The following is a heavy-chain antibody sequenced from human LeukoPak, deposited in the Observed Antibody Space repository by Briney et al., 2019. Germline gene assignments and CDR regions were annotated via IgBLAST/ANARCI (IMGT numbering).Heavy chain of an antibody. CDR1: GFTVSTNY. CDR2: IYSGGST. CDR3: ARGVITVPGPLDY. V-gene: IGHV3-53*01. Sequence: GGSLRLSCAASGFTVSTNYMSWVRQAPGKGLEWVSVIYSGGSTYYADSVQGRFTISRDNSQNTLYLQMNSLRAEDTARYYCARGVITVPGPLDYWGRGTLVTVSS. J-gene: IGHJ4*02. D-gene: IGHD6-19*01.